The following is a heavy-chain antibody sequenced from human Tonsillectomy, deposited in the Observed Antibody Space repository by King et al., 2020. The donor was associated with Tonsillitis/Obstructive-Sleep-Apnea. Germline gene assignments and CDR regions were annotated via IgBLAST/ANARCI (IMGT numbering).Heavy chain of an antibody. CDR2: IKSKTDGGTT. J-gene: IGHJ4*02. Sequence: QLVQSGGGLVKTGGSLRLSCAASGFTFSNAWMSWVRQAPGKGQEWVVRIKSKTDGGTTDYAAPVKGRFTISRDDSKNTLYLQMNSLKTEDTAVYYCTTDRGSSGYWGQGTLVTVSS. CDR3: TTDRGSSGY. V-gene: IGHV3-15*01. D-gene: IGHD1-26*01. CDR1: GFTFSNAW.